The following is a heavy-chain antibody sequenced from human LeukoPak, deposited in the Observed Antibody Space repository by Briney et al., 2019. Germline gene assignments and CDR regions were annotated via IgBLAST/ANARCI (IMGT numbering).Heavy chain of an antibody. CDR2: ISGDGGST. CDR1: GFTFDDYA. D-gene: IGHD3-22*01. J-gene: IGHJ1*01. V-gene: IGHV3-43*02. CDR3: AKDSSGYYYVFQH. Sequence: GGSLRPSCAASGFTFDDYAMHWVRQAPGKGLEWVSLISGDGGSTYYGDSVKGRFTISRDNSKNSLCLQMNSLGTEDTALYYCAKDSSGYYYVFQHWGQGTLVTVSS.